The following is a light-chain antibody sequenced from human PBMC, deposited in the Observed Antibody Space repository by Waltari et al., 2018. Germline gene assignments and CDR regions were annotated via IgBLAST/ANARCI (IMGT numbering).Light chain of an antibody. Sequence: QSALTQPASVSGYPGQSITISCTGTKTAVGTYKFVSWYQRHPGNAPKLIFTDVSNRPSGVSNLFSGSKSGNTASLTISGLQAEDEAEYYCTAYTISSTLVFGGGTQLNVL. V-gene: IGLV2-14*03. J-gene: IGLJ3*02. CDR3: TAYTISSTLV. CDR1: KTAVGTYKF. CDR2: DVS.